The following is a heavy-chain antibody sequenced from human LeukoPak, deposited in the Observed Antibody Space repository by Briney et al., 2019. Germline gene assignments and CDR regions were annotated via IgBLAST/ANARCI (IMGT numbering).Heavy chain of an antibody. CDR1: RFTVSSKY. D-gene: IGHD6-13*01. J-gene: IGHJ2*01. V-gene: IGHV3-53*01. CDR3: ARAESSNWYWYFDL. Sequence: GGSLRLSCAASRFTVSSKYMSWVRQAPGKGLEWVSVIYTGGDTYYADSVKGRFTISRDNSKNTLYLQMNTLRAEDTAVYYCARAESSNWYWYFDLWGRGTLVTVSS. CDR2: IYTGGDT.